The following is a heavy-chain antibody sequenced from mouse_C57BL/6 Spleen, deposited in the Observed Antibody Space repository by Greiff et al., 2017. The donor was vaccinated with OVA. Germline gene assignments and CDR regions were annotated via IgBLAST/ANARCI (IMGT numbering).Heavy chain of an antibody. Sequence: EVKLQESGGGLVQPGGSLSLSCAASGFTFTDYYMRWVRQPPGKALEWLGFIRNKANGYTTEYSASVKGRFTISSDTSQSILYLQMNALRAGDSATYYCASSSTTTVVADFDYWGQGTTLTVSS. CDR1: GFTFTDYY. CDR3: ASSSTTTVVADFDY. J-gene: IGHJ2*01. D-gene: IGHD1-1*01. CDR2: IRNKANGYTT. V-gene: IGHV7-3*01.